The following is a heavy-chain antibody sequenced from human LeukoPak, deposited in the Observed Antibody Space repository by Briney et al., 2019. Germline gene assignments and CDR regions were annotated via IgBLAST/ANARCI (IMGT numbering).Heavy chain of an antibody. CDR2: ISSSSSTI. V-gene: IGHV3-48*01. D-gene: IGHD2-15*01. J-gene: IGHJ4*02. CDR3: AKDHQRYCSGGSCYGDY. CDR1: GFTFSSYS. Sequence: GGSLRLSCAASGFTFSSYSMNWVRQAPGKGLEWVSYISSSSSTIYYADSVEGRFTISRDNAKNSLYLQMNSLRAEDTAVYYCAKDHQRYCSGGSCYGDYWGQGTLVTVSS.